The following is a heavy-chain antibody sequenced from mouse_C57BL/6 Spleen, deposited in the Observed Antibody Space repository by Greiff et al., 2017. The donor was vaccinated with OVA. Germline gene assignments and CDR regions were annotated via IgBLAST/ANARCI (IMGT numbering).Heavy chain of an antibody. D-gene: IGHD1-1*01. CDR3: ARHGYGSSYGYFDV. CDR1: GFTFSSYT. Sequence: EVQVVESGGGLVKPGGSLKLSCAASGFTFSSYTMSWVRQTPEKRLEWVATISGGGGNTYYPDSVKGRFTISRDNAKNTLYLQMSSLRSEDTALYYCARHGYGSSYGYFDVWGTGTTVTVSS. J-gene: IGHJ1*03. V-gene: IGHV5-9*01. CDR2: ISGGGGNT.